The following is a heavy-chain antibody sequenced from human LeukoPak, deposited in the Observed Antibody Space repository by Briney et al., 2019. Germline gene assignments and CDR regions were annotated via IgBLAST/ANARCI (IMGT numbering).Heavy chain of an antibody. J-gene: IGHJ3*01. Sequence: GGSLRLSCAASGVAFSSHAMTWVRQAPGKGLEWVSSISGSAEKTYYADSVKGRFTISRDSSQKILNLQMNNLRVEDTAIYYCARGSTYDLWSGDALDVWGQGTMVTVAS. CDR1: GVAFSSHA. D-gene: IGHD3-3*01. CDR3: ARGSTYDLWSGDALDV. V-gene: IGHV3-23*01. CDR2: ISGSAEKT.